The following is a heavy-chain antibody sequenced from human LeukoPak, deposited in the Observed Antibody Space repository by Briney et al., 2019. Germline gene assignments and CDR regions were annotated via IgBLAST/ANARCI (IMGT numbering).Heavy chain of an antibody. V-gene: IGHV1-18*01. D-gene: IGHD2-2*01. CDR2: ISAYNGNT. J-gene: IGHJ4*02. CDR3: ARGSADIVVVPAARVFDY. CDR1: VYTFTNYR. Sequence: GASVKVSSTPPVYTFTNYRISWVRPAPGQGLGRMGWISAYNGNTNYAQNLQGRVTMTTDTSTSTAYMELRTLRSDDTAVYYCARGSADIVVVPAARVFDYWGQGTLVTVSS.